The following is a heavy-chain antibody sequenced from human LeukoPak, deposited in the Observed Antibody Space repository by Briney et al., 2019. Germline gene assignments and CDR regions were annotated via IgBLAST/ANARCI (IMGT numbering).Heavy chain of an antibody. CDR1: GGSFSGYY. J-gene: IGHJ4*02. D-gene: IGHD6-13*01. CDR2: INHSGST. V-gene: IGHV4-34*01. Sequence: PSETLSLTCAVYGGSFSGYYWSWIRQPPGKGLEWIGEINHSGSTNYNPSLKSRVTISVDTSKNQFSLKLSSVTAADPAVYYCARGYIAAAATYWGQGTLVTVSS. CDR3: ARGYIAAAATY.